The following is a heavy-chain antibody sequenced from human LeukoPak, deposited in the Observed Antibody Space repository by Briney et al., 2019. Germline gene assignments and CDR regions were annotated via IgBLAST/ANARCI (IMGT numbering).Heavy chain of an antibody. CDR3: ARDRTYYDILTGYYNLHYFDY. J-gene: IGHJ4*02. D-gene: IGHD3-9*01. V-gene: IGHV3-7*01. CDR2: IKQDGSEK. CDR1: GFTFSSYW. Sequence: GGSLRLSCAASGFTFSSYWTSWVRQAPGKGLEWVANIKQDGSEKYYVDSVKGRFTISRDNAKNSLYLQMNSLRAEDTAVYYCARDRTYYDILTGYYNLHYFDYWGQGTLVTVSS.